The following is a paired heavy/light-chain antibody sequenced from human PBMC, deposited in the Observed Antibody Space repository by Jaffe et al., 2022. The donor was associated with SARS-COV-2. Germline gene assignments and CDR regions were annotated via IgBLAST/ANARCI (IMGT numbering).Heavy chain of an antibody. D-gene: IGHD3-10*01. CDR3: ARQSGSGAYYTNAFDI. Sequence: QVQLVESGGGLVKPGGSLRLSCAASGFTFSDYYMTWIRQAPGKGLEWVSYIDDTGSTIYYADSVRGRFTISRDNAKNSLYLQVNSLRAEDTAVYYCARQSGSGAYYTNAFDIWGQGTMVTVSS. CDR1: GFTFSDYY. V-gene: IGHV3-11*01. J-gene: IGHJ3*02. CDR2: IDDTGSTI.
Light chain of an antibody. V-gene: IGLV1-44*01. CDR3: STWDDSLNGWV. J-gene: IGLJ3*02. CDR1: SSNIGTNT. Sequence: QSVLTQPPSASGTPGQRVTISCSGSSSNIGTNTVNWYQQLPGTAPKLLIYTNNQRPSGVPDRFSGSKSGTSASLAISGLQSHDEADYYCSTWDDSLNGWVFGGGTKLTVL. CDR2: TNN.